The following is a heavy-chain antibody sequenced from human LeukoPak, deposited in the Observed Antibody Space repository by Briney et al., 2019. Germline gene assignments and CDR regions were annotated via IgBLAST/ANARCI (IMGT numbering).Heavy chain of an antibody. CDR3: ARDWFTRLRELSPDRAFDY. Sequence: ASVKVSCKASGYTFTSYYMHWVRQAPGQGLEWMGIINPSGGSTSYAQKFQGRVTMTRDTSTSTVYMELSSLRSEDTAVYYCARDWFTRLRELSPDRAFDYWGQGTLSPSPQ. CDR2: INPSGGST. D-gene: IGHD3-16*02. J-gene: IGHJ4*02. CDR1: GYTFTSYY. V-gene: IGHV1-46*01.